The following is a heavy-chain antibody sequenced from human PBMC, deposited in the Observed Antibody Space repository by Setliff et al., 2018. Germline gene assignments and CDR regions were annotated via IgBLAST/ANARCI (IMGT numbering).Heavy chain of an antibody. J-gene: IGHJ4*02. Sequence: GASVQVSCKAFGYTFAKYGTSWVRQAPGQGLEWMGWISGYNGYTVYAQKLQGRVTLTTDTSTGTAYMDLRGLRSDDTAVYYCARTPPNRGLSNGWYVDYWGQGALVTVSS. CDR3: ARTPPNRGLSNGWYVDY. V-gene: IGHV1-18*01. D-gene: IGHD6-19*01. CDR1: GYTFAKYG. CDR2: ISGYNGYT.